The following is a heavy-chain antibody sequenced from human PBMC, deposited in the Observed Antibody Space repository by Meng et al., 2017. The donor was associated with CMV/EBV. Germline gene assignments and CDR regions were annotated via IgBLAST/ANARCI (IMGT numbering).Heavy chain of an antibody. CDR1: GFTFDDYA. CDR2: ISWNSGSI. J-gene: IGHJ6*02. CDR3: ARADIVVVPAAPRFRYYYYGMDV. Sequence: GGSLRLSCAASGFTFDDYAMHWVRQAPGKGLEWVSGISWNSGSIGYADSVKGRFTISRDNAKNSLYLQMNSLRAEDTALYYCARADIVVVPAAPRFRYYYYGMDVWGQGTTVTVSS. D-gene: IGHD2-2*01. V-gene: IGHV3-9*01.